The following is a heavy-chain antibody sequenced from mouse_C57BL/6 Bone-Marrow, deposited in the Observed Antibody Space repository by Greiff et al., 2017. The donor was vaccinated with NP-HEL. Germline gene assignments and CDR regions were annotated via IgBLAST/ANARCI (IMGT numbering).Heavy chain of an antibody. D-gene: IGHD1-1*01. CDR2: ISYDGSN. V-gene: IGHV3-6*01. Sequence: EVQLQQSGPGLVKPSQSLSLTCSVTGYSITSGYYWNWIRQFPGNKLEWMGYISYDGSNNYNPSLKNRISITRDTSKNQFFLKLNSVTTEDTATYYCARDDYGSSYVNFDVWGTGTTVTVSS. CDR3: ARDDYGSSYVNFDV. J-gene: IGHJ1*03. CDR1: GYSITSGYY.